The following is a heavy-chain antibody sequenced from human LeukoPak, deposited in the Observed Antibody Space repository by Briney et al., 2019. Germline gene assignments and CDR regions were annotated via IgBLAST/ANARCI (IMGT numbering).Heavy chain of an antibody. Sequence: PGGSLRLSCVASGFSFSSYAMTWVRQAPGKGLEWVSGISDGGNITYYADSVKGRFTISRDNPKNTLFLQMKSLRAEDTAVYFCAKRGVVIRVILVGFHKEAYYFDSWGQGAPVTVSS. V-gene: IGHV3-23*01. CDR1: GFSFSSYA. D-gene: IGHD3-22*01. J-gene: IGHJ4*02. CDR3: AKRGVVIRVILVGFHKEAYYFDS. CDR2: ISDGGNIT.